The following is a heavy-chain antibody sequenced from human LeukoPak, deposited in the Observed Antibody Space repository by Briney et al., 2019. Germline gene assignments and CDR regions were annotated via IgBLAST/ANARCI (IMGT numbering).Heavy chain of an antibody. V-gene: IGHV1-8*02. D-gene: IGHD6-13*01. CDR3: ARGASSSSYFDY. J-gene: IGHJ4*02. CDR1: GYTFTSYD. Sequence: ASVKVSCKASGYTFTSYDVNWVRQATGQGLEWMGWMNPNSGNTGYAQKFQGRVTMTRNTSISTAYMELSSLRSEDTAVYYCARGASSSSYFDYWGQGTLVTVSS. CDR2: MNPNSGNT.